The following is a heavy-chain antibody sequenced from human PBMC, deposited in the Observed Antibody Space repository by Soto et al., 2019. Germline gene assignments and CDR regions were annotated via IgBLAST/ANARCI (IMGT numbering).Heavy chain of an antibody. CDR2: IYNSGST. Sequence: QVQLQESGPGLVKPSETLSLTCTVSGGSVTSGSYYWSWIRQPPGKGLEWIGYIYNSGSTNYNPSLKSRVTISVDTSKIQISLKLNSVTAADTAVYYCARDQGIAVAVFDYWGQGTLVTVSS. J-gene: IGHJ4*02. D-gene: IGHD6-19*01. CDR3: ARDQGIAVAVFDY. V-gene: IGHV4-61*01. CDR1: GGSVTSGSYY.